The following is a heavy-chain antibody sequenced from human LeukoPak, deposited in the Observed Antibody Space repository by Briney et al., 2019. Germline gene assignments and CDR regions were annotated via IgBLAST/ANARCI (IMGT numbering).Heavy chain of an antibody. CDR2: ISYDGSNK. Sequence: GGSLRLSCAASGFTFSSYAMHWVRQAPGKGLEWVAVISYDGSNKYYADSVKGRFTISRDNSKNTLYLQMNSLRAEDTAVYYCARDCGGSYYDYVWGSYRYGPVDYWGQGTLVTVSS. V-gene: IGHV3-30-3*01. CDR3: ARDCGGSYYDYVWGSYRYGPVDY. D-gene: IGHD3-16*02. J-gene: IGHJ4*02. CDR1: GFTFSSYA.